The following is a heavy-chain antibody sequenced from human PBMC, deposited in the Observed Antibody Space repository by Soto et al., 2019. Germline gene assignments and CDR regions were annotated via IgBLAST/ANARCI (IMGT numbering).Heavy chain of an antibody. V-gene: IGHV3-48*01. CDR3: ARVFWPGSGSGTDV. CDR2: ISSSSSTI. J-gene: IGHJ6*04. CDR1: GFTFSSYS. D-gene: IGHD3-10*01. Sequence: EVQLVESGGGLVQPGGSLRLSCAASGFTFSSYSMNWVRQAPGKGLEWVSYISSSSSTIYYADSVKGRFTISRDNAKNSLYLQMNSLRAEDTAVYYCARVFWPGSGSGTDVCGKGTTVTVSS.